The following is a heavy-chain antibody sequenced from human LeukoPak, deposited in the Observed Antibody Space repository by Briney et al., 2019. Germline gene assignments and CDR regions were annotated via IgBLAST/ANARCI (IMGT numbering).Heavy chain of an antibody. CDR1: GGSFSGYY. V-gene: IGHV4-34*01. CDR3: ARYQSSSKSYYFDY. Sequence: SETLSLTCAVYGGSFSGYYWSWIRQPPEKGLEWIGEINHSGSTNYNPSLKSRVTISVDTSKNQFSLKLSSVTAADTAVYYCARYQSSSKSYYFDYWGQGTLVTVSS. CDR2: INHSGST. D-gene: IGHD6-6*01. J-gene: IGHJ4*02.